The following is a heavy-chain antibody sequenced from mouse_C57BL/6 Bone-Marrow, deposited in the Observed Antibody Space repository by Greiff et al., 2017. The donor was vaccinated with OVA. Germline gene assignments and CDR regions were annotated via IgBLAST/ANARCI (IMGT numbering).Heavy chain of an antibody. D-gene: IGHD1-1*01. CDR3: ALGSYYGSSYWYFDV. CDR2: ISSGSSTI. J-gene: IGHJ1*03. V-gene: IGHV5-17*01. Sequence: EVKLVESGGGLVKPGGSLKLSCAASGFTFSDYGMHWVRQAPEKGLEWVAYISSGSSTIYYADTVKGRFTISSDNAKNTLFLQMTILRSEDTAMYYCALGSYYGSSYWYFDVWGTGTTVTVSS. CDR1: GFTFSDYG.